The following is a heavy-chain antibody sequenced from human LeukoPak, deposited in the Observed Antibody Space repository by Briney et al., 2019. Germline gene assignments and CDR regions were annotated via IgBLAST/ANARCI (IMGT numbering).Heavy chain of an antibody. D-gene: IGHD2-15*01. CDR3: ARDCIGCHGFDH. CDR1: GYTFTNYG. V-gene: IGHV1-18*01. CDR2: VSAYGDNT. Sequence: ASVKVSCKASGYTFTNYGISWVQQAPGQGLEWMGWVSAYGDNTNYVQKVQGRVTMTTDTSASTAYMELRSLRSDDTAVYYCARDCIGCHGFDHWGQGTLVTVSS. J-gene: IGHJ4*02.